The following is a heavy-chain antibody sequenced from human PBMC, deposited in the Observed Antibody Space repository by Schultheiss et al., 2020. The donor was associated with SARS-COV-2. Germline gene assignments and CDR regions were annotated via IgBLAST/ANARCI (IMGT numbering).Heavy chain of an antibody. CDR2: IYYSGST. V-gene: IGHV4-61*01. CDR1: GGSISSSSYY. CDR3: ARDTRAYCSGGSCNWFDP. Sequence: SETLSLTCTVSGGSISSSSYYWGWIRQPPGKGLEWIGYIYYSGSTNYNPSLKSRVTISVDTSKNQFSLKLSSVTAADTAVYYCARDTRAYCSGGSCNWFDPWGQGTLVTVSS. D-gene: IGHD2-15*01. J-gene: IGHJ5*02.